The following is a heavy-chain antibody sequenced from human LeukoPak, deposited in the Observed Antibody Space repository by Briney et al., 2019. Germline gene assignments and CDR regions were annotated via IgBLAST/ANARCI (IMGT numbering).Heavy chain of an antibody. J-gene: IGHJ1*01. D-gene: IGHD6-6*01. CDR1: GVSVSHSNW. V-gene: IGHV4-4*02. Sequence: PSETLSLTCAVSGVSVSHSNWWTWVRQSPGKGLEWIGYIYHSGSTNYNPSLQSRVTISVDTSKNQFSLNLNSVTAADTAVYYCARGGAARLHFQNWGQGTLVTVSS. CDR3: ARGGAARLHFQN. CDR2: IYHSGST.